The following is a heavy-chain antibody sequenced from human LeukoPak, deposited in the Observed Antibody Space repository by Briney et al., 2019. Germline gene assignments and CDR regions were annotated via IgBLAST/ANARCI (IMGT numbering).Heavy chain of an antibody. J-gene: IGHJ4*02. CDR2: ISAYNGNT. CDR1: GYTFTSYG. CDR3: ARDLPSYCSGGSCYSGY. D-gene: IGHD2-15*01. Sequence: SVKVSCKASGYTFTSYGISWVRQAPRQGLEWMGWISAYNGNTNYAQKLQGRVTMTTDTSTSPAYMELRSLRSDDTAVYYCARDLPSYCSGGSCYSGYWGQGTLVTVSS. V-gene: IGHV1-18*01.